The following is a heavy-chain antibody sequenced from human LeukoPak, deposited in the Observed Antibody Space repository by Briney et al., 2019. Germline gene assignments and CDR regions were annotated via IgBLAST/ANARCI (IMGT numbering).Heavy chain of an antibody. Sequence: GGSLRLSCAASGFTFSSYGMRWVRQAPGKGLEWVAFIRYDGSHKYSADSVKGRFTISGDNSKNTLYLQMNSLRAEDTAVYHCAKAGLAMPPDYWGQGTLVTVSS. CDR3: AKAGLAMPPDY. J-gene: IGHJ4*02. D-gene: IGHD2-2*01. CDR2: IRYDGSHK. CDR1: GFTFSSYG. V-gene: IGHV3-30*02.